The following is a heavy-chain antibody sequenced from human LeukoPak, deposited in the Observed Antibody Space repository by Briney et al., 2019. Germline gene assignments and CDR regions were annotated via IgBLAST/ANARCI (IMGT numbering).Heavy chain of an antibody. CDR1: GGSISSYY. J-gene: IGHJ4*02. D-gene: IGHD3-22*01. Sequence: KPSETLSLTCTVSGGSISSYYWSWIRQPPGKGLEWIGRIYTSGSTNYKPSLKSLVTMSVDTSKNQFSLKLSSVTAADTAVYYCARALYYYDSSGYYPGYYFDYWGQGTLVTVSS. V-gene: IGHV4-4*07. CDR3: ARALYYYDSSGYYPGYYFDY. CDR2: IYTSGST.